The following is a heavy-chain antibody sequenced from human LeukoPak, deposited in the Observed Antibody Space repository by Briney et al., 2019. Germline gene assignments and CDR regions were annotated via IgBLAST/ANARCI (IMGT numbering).Heavy chain of an antibody. J-gene: IGHJ4*02. CDR1: GYTFTDYY. D-gene: IGHD3-22*01. V-gene: IGHV1-2*02. CDR2: INPNSGGT. Sequence: ASVKVSCKASGYTFTDYYMHWVRQAPGQGLEWMGWINPNSGGTNYAQNFQGRVTMTRDTSISTAYMELSRLRSDDTAAYYCATYYYDRSSSAHHLDYWGQGTLVTVSS. CDR3: ATYYYDRSSSAHHLDY.